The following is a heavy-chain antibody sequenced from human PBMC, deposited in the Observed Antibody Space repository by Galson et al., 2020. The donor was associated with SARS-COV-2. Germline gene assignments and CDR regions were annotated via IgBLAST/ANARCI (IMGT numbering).Heavy chain of an antibody. CDR1: GYTFTSYY. J-gene: IGHJ6*02. Sequence: ASVKVSCKASGYTFTSYYMHWVRQAPGQGLEWMGIINPSGGSTSYAQKFQGRVTMTRDTSTSTVYMELSSLRSEDTAVYYCAREWLRGAAEFRYYYYYGMDVWGQGTTVTVSS. CDR3: AREWLRGAAEFRYYYYYGMDV. V-gene: IGHV1-46*03. D-gene: IGHD5-12*01. CDR2: INPSGGST.